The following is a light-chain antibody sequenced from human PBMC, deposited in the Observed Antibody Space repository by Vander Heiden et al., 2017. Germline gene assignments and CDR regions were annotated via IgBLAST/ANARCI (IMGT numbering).Light chain of an antibody. CDR3: SSYTSSSYVV. J-gene: IGLJ2*01. Sequence: QSALTQPASVSGSPGQSITISCTGTSSDVGGYNYVSWYQQHPGKAPKLMIYEVSNRPSGVSNRFSGSKSGNTASLTIYGLQAEDEADYYCSSYTSSSYVVFGGGTKLTVL. V-gene: IGLV2-14*01. CDR1: SSDVGGYNY. CDR2: EVS.